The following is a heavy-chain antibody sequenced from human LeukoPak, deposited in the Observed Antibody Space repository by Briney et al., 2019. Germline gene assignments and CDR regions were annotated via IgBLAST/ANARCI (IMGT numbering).Heavy chain of an antibody. J-gene: IGHJ4*02. Sequence: GGSLRLSCAASGFTVRDSYMSWVRLAPGKRLEWLAFIYVSGTTFYAASVKGRFTISRDNSKNTVYLQMNNLRAEDTALYYCGRHAYGGSPPLSWGQGALVTVSS. CDR3: GRHAYGGSPPLS. CDR1: GFTVRDSY. V-gene: IGHV3-66*04. CDR2: IYVSGTT. D-gene: IGHD3-10*01.